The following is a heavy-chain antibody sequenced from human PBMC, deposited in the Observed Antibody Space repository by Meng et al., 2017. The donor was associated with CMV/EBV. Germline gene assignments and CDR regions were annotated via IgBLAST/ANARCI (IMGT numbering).Heavy chain of an antibody. J-gene: IGHJ5*02. CDR1: GGSISSYY. Sequence: QVQLQEPGPGLVKPSETLSLTCTVSGGSISSYYWSWIRQPAGKGLEWIGRIYTSGSTNYNPSLKSRVTMSVDTSKNQFSLKLSSVTAADTAVYYCAREIVVVPAAIDNWFDPWGQGTLVTVSS. V-gene: IGHV4-4*07. D-gene: IGHD2-2*02. CDR2: IYTSGST. CDR3: AREIVVVPAAIDNWFDP.